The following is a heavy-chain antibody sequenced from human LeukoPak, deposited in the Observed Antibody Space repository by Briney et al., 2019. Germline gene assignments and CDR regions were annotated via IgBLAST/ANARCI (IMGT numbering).Heavy chain of an antibody. V-gene: IGHV3-30*02. D-gene: IGHD6-13*01. Sequence: GGSLRLSCAASGFTFSSYGMHWVRQAPGKGLEWVAFIRYDGSNKYYADSVKGRFTISRDSSTNTLDLQMSSLRVDDTALYYCRGGRAAAGQFDYWGQGTLVTVSS. CDR2: IRYDGSNK. J-gene: IGHJ4*02. CDR1: GFTFSSYG. CDR3: RGGRAAAGQFDY.